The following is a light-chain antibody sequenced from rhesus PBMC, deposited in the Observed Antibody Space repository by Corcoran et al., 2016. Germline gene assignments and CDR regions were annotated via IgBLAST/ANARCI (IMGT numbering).Light chain of an antibody. J-gene: IGKJ4*01. CDR1: QGIRKY. V-gene: IGKV1-25*01. CDR3: QHHNSFPLT. Sequence: DIQMTQSPSSLSASVGDTVTITCQASQGIRKYLAWYQQKPGKAPKLLVYDASTLQSGVPSRFSGSGSGTEVTLTISSLQPEDFSTYYCQHHNSFPLTFGGGTKVELK. CDR2: DAS.